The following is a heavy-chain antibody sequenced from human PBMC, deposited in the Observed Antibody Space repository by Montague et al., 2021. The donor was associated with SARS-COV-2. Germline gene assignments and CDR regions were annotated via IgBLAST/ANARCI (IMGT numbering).Heavy chain of an antibody. CDR2: IDYGGSP. D-gene: IGHD3-10*01. J-gene: IGHJ5*02. CDR3: AFYWQGGSGRGS. CDR1: GVSVSNRYTH. V-gene: IGHV4-61*01. Sequence: SETLSLTCTVSGVSVSNRYTHWSWIRQSPGKGLEWIGHIDYGGSPNYSPSLHSRVTISLDTSKNQLSLRLNSATAADTAAYYCAFYWQGGSGRGSWGQGTLVTVSS.